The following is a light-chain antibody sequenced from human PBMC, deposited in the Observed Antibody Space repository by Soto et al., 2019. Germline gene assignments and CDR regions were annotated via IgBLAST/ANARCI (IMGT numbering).Light chain of an antibody. Sequence: ESVLTQSPGTLSLSPGARATLSCRASQSVSSKYLAWYQQKPGQAPRVLIYGTSIRASGVPERFSGGGSGTDFTLTITRLEPEDFAVYYCQQYGSALFTFGPGTKVDFK. CDR2: GTS. CDR1: QSVSSKY. V-gene: IGKV3-20*01. J-gene: IGKJ3*01. CDR3: QQYGSALFT.